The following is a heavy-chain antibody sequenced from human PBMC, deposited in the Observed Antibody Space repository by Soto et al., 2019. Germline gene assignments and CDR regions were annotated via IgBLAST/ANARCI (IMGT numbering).Heavy chain of an antibody. CDR2: IYYSGST. CDR1: GGSISSYY. J-gene: IGHJ4*02. V-gene: IGHV4-59*08. CDR3: ASLPKEIAAAGRFDY. D-gene: IGHD6-13*01. Sequence: PSETLSLTCTVSGGSISSYYWSWIRQPPGKGLEWIGYIYYSGSTNYNPSLKSRVTISVDTSKNQFSLKLSSVTAADTAVYYCASLPKEIAAAGRFDYWGKGTLVTVSS.